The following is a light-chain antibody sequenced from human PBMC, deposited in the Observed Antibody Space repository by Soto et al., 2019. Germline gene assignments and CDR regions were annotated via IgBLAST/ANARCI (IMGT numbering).Light chain of an antibody. CDR3: QQYYTTPGT. CDR2: WAS. V-gene: IGKV4-1*01. Sequence: DIVMTQSPDSLAVSLGERATINCKSSQSVLYSSNNKNYLAWYQHKPGHPPKLLIYWASNRESGVPDRFSGSGSGTDFTLTISSLQAEDVAVYYCQQYYTTPGTFGQGIRLEIK. CDR1: QSVLYSSNNKNY. J-gene: IGKJ5*01.